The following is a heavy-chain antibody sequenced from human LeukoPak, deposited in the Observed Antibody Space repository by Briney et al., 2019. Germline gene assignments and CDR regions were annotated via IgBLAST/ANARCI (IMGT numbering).Heavy chain of an antibody. CDR3: ARGGPWVRGVDYYYYYMDV. J-gene: IGHJ6*03. CDR2: INHSGST. D-gene: IGHD3-10*01. V-gene: IGHV4-34*01. CDR1: GGSFSGYY. Sequence: PSETLSLTCAVYGGSFSGYYWSWIRQPPGKGPEWIGEINHSGSTNYNPSLKSRVTISVDTSKNQFSLKLSSVTAADTAVYYCARGGPWVRGVDYYYYYMDVWGKGTTVTVSS.